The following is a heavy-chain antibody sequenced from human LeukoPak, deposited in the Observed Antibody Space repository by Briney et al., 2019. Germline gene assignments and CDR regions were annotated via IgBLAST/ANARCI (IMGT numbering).Heavy chain of an antibody. V-gene: IGHV3-23*01. CDR2: ISGSGGST. D-gene: IGHD3-3*01. CDR3: AKAYPPLYYDFWSGYYTGDAFDI. CDR1: GFTFSSYA. Sequence: PGGSLRLXCAASGFTFSSYAMSWVRQAPGKGLESVSAISGSGGSTYYADSVKGRFTISRDNSKNTLSLQMNSLRAEDTAVYYCAKAYPPLYYDFWSGYYTGDAFDIWGQGTMVTVSS. J-gene: IGHJ3*02.